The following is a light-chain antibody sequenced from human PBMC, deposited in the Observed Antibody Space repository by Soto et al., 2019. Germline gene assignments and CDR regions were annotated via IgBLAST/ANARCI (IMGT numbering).Light chain of an antibody. Sequence: EIVLTQSPGTLSLSPGERATLSCRASQSVSSSYLAWYQQKPGQAPRLLISGASSRATGIPDRFSGSGSGTDFALTISRLEPEDFAVYYCQQYGSSGWTFGLGTKVEIK. J-gene: IGKJ1*01. CDR2: GAS. V-gene: IGKV3-20*01. CDR3: QQYGSSGWT. CDR1: QSVSSSY.